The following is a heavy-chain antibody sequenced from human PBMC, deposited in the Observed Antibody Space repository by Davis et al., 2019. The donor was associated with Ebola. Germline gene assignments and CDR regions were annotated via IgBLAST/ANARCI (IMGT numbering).Heavy chain of an antibody. J-gene: IGHJ4*02. D-gene: IGHD3-3*01. CDR1: GFTFSSYA. CDR2: ISYDGSNK. CDR3: AKSGYDFWSGYL. Sequence: GGSLRLSCAASGFTFSSYAMHWVRQAPGKGLEWVAVISYDGSNKYYADSVKGRFTISRDNSKNTLYLQMNSLRAEDTAVYYCAKSGYDFWSGYLWGQGTLVTVSS. V-gene: IGHV3-30*04.